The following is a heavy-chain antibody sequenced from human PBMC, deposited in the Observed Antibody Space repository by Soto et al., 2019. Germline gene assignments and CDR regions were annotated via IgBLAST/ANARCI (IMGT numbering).Heavy chain of an antibody. CDR3: ARAGWDDGSRYTLVGLRYGMDV. Sequence: QVQLVESGGGVVQPGRSLRLSCAASGFTFSSYAMYWVRQAPGKGLEWVAVISYDGNNKHYADSEKGRFTISRDNSKNTLYLQMNSLRAEDTAVYYCARAGWDDGSRYTLVGLRYGMDVW. V-gene: IGHV3-30-3*01. D-gene: IGHD2-15*01. CDR2: ISYDGNNK. J-gene: IGHJ6*01. CDR1: GFTFSSYA.